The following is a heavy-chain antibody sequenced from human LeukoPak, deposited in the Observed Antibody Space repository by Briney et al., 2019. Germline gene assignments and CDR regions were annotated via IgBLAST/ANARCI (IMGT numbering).Heavy chain of an antibody. Sequence: GGSLRLSCAASGFTVSSNYMSWVRQAPGKGLEWVSVIYSGGSTYYADSVKGRFTISRHNSKNTLYLQMNSLRAEDTAVYYCAGSLVVAADYYGMDVWGQGTTVTVSS. CDR3: AGSLVVAADYYGMDV. D-gene: IGHD2-15*01. V-gene: IGHV3-53*04. J-gene: IGHJ6*02. CDR1: GFTVSSNY. CDR2: IYSGGST.